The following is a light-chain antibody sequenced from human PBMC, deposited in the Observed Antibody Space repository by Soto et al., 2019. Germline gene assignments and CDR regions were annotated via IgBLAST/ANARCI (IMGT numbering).Light chain of an antibody. CDR2: DVN. J-gene: IGLJ2*01. CDR3: TSYASGSSHVV. CDR1: SSDIGGYDY. Sequence: QSVLTQPASVSGSPGQSITLSCTGTSSDIGGYDYVSWYQRHPGKAPKLIIYDVNNRPSGVSNRFSGSKSGNTASLTISGLQAEDEAYYYCTSYASGSSHVVFGGGTKLTVL. V-gene: IGLV2-14*01.